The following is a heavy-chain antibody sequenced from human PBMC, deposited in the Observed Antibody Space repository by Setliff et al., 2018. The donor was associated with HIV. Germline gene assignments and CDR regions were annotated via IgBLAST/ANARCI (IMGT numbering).Heavy chain of an antibody. CDR3: ANGGSGGQFDY. J-gene: IGHJ4*02. CDR2: INLVTGKT. Sequence: GASVKVSCKASGGTFSSYAISWVRQAPGQGLEWMGWINLVTGKTAYLRKFQGRVTVTRDTSASTAYMEMTSLSSEDTAVYYCANGGSGGQFDYWGQGTLVIVSS. V-gene: IGHV1-3*01. CDR1: GGTFSSYA. D-gene: IGHD3-16*01.